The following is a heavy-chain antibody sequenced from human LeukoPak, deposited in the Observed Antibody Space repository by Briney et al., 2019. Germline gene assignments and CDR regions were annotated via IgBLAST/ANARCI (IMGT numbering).Heavy chain of an antibody. D-gene: IGHD1/OR15-1a*01. Sequence: SETLSLTCTLSGGSVSRGSYYWSWTRQPPGKGLEWIGYIHHSGTTNYSPSLKSRVTISVDTSQNQFSLKLSSVTAADTAVYYCARRLRRTHYFDYWGQGTLVTVSS. J-gene: IGHJ4*02. V-gene: IGHV4-61*01. CDR3: ARRLRRTHYFDY. CDR2: IHHSGTT. CDR1: GGSVSRGSYY.